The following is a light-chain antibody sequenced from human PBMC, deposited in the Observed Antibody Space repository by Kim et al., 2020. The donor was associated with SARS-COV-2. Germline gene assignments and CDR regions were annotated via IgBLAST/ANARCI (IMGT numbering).Light chain of an antibody. Sequence: QSALPHLPSVSGSPGQSVTISCTGTTSDVGSYNRVSWYQQPPGTVPKLMIYEDSNRPSGVPDRFSGSKSGNTASLTISGLQAEDEADYYCSSYTSSGNYVFGTGTKVTVL. V-gene: IGLV2-18*02. J-gene: IGLJ1*01. CDR1: TSDVGSYNR. CDR2: EDS. CDR3: SSYTSSGNYV.